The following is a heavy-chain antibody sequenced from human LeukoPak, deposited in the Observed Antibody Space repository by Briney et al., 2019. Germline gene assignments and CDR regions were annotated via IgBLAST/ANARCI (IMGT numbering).Heavy chain of an antibody. CDR1: GYTLTELS. CDR3: ATGYTYYYGSGSYLVWFDP. V-gene: IGHV1-24*01. D-gene: IGHD3-10*01. Sequence: ASVKVSCKVSGYTLTELSMHWVRQAPGKGLEWMGGFDPEDGETIYAQKFQGRVTMTEDTSTDTAYMELSSLRSEDTAVYYCATGYTYYYGSGSYLVWFDPWGQGTLATVSS. CDR2: FDPEDGET. J-gene: IGHJ5*02.